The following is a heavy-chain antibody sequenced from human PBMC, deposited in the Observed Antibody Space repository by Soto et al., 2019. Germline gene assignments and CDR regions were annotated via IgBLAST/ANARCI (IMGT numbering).Heavy chain of an antibody. CDR1: GGTFSSYA. V-gene: IGHV1-69*13. CDR2: IIPIFGTA. J-gene: IGHJ6*02. Sequence: ASVKVSCKASGGTFSSYAISWVRQAPGQGLEWMGGIIPIFGTANYAQKFQGRVTITADESTSTAYMELSSLRSEDTAVYYCARGIVVVPAANYYYYYGMDVWGQGTTVTVSS. D-gene: IGHD2-2*01. CDR3: ARGIVVVPAANYYYYYGMDV.